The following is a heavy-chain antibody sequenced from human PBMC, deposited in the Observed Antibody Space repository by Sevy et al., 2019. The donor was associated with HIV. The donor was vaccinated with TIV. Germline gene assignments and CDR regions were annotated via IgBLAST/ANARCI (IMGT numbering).Heavy chain of an antibody. V-gene: IGHV3-48*02. D-gene: IGHD5-12*01. Sequence: QLGGPLRLSCAASGFTFSSYSMNWVRQAPGKGLEWVSYISSSSSTIYYADSVKGRFTISRDNAKNSLYLQMNSLRDEDTAVYYCARDRWLRDPYYFDYWGQGTLVTVSS. CDR3: ARDRWLRDPYYFDY. CDR2: ISSSSSTI. CDR1: GFTFSSYS. J-gene: IGHJ4*02.